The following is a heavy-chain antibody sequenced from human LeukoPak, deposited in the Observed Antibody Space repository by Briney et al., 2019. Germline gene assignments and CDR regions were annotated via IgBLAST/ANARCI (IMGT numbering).Heavy chain of an antibody. D-gene: IGHD2-8*02. Sequence: GASVKVSCKASGCTFTNYDINWVRQAAGQGLEWMGRMNPKSANTGYAQKFQGRLTMTRNTSINTAYMELSSLRFEDTAVYYCARDTEGHNWFDPWGQGTLVTVSS. CDR1: GCTFTNYD. CDR3: ARDTEGHNWFDP. J-gene: IGHJ5*02. V-gene: IGHV1-8*01. CDR2: MNPKSANT.